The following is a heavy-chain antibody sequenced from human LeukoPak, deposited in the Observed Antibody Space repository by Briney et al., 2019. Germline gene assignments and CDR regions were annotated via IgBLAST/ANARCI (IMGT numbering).Heavy chain of an antibody. CDR3: ASPTSIAAAGTGRYYYGMDV. J-gene: IGHJ6*02. V-gene: IGHV1-2*02. D-gene: IGHD6-13*01. CDR2: ISPNIGGT. Sequence: ASVTVSCTASGSTFTAYYMHWVRQAPGQGLEWMGWISPNIGGTNYAQKFQGRVTMTRDTSISTAYMELSRLRSDDTAVYYCASPTSIAAAGTGRYYYGMDVWPQGTTVSVS. CDR1: GSTFTAYY.